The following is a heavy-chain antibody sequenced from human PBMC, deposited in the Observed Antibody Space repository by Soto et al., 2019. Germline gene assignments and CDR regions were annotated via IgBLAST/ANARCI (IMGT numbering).Heavy chain of an antibody. J-gene: IGHJ4*02. D-gene: IGHD3-22*01. CDR1: GGSISSGGYY. CDR3: ASTYYNASSGPFDY. Sequence: SETLSLTCTVSGGSISSGGYYWSWVRQHPGKGLEWIGYIYYSGSTYYNPSLKSRVTISVDTSKNQFSLKLSSVTAADTAFYYCASTYYNASSGPFDYWGQGTLVTSPQ. CDR2: IYYSGST. V-gene: IGHV4-31*03.